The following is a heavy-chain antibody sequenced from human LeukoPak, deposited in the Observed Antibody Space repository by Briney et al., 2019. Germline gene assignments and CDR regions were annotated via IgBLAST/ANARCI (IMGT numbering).Heavy chain of an antibody. CDR3: ARGVGATTTYFDY. J-gene: IGHJ4*02. V-gene: IGHV4-30-4*01. Sequence: SETLSLTCTVSGGSISSGDYYWSWIRQPPGKGLEWIGYIYYSGSTYYNPSLKSRVTISVDTSKNQFSLKLSSVTAADTAVYYCARGVGATTTYFDYWGQGTLVTVSS. CDR1: GGSISSGDYY. CDR2: IYYSGST. D-gene: IGHD1-26*01.